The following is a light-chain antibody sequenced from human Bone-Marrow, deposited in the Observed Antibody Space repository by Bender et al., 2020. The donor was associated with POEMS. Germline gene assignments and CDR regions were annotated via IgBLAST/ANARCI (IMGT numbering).Light chain of an antibody. Sequence: QSALAQPASVSGSPGQSISISCTGTSSDVGAYDLVSWYQQHPGKAPQLIIYEEGERPSGVAKRFSGSRSGSTASLTLSGRQAEEEADYYCCSYAGSYTYVFGTGTKVTVL. CDR1: SSDVGAYDL. V-gene: IGLV2-23*01. CDR3: CSYAGSYTYV. CDR2: EEG. J-gene: IGLJ1*01.